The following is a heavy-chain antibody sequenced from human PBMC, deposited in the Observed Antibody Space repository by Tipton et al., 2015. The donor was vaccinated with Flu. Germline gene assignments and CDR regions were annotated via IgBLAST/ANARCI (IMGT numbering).Heavy chain of an antibody. J-gene: IGHJ5*02. CDR1: GGSISSSTYY. CDR2: IYSSGST. CDR3: AGHWSGLLNWFDP. D-gene: IGHD3-3*01. V-gene: IGHV4-39*01. Sequence: TLSLTCTVSGGSISSSTYYWGWIRQPPGMGLEWIGSIYSSGSTYYNPSLKSRVTISVDTSKNQFSLKLSSVTAADTAVYYCAGHWSGLLNWFDPWGQGTLVTVSS.